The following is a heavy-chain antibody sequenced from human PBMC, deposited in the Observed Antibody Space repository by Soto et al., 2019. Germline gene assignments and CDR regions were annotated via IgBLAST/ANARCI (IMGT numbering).Heavy chain of an antibody. J-gene: IGHJ5*02. D-gene: IGHD2-2*01. CDR1: GGSISSSSYY. V-gene: IGHV4-39*01. Sequence: SETLSLTCTVSGGSISSSSYYWGWIRQPPGKGLEWIGSIYYSGSTYYNPSLKSRVTISVDTSKNQFSLKLSSVTAADTAVYYCASLGYCSSTSCPNWFDPWGQGTLVTVSS. CDR3: ASLGYCSSTSCPNWFDP. CDR2: IYYSGST.